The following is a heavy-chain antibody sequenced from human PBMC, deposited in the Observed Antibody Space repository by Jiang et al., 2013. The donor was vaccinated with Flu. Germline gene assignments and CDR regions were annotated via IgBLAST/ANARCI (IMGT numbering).Heavy chain of an antibody. CDR1: GYTFTTYF. CDR2: INTNTGNP. D-gene: IGHD3-16*02. V-gene: IGHV7-4-1*02. CDR3: ARRGGRFGGVIVDDY. J-gene: IGHJ4*02. Sequence: KVSCKTSGYTFTTYFMNWVRQAPGQGLEWMGWINTNTGNPTYAQGFTGRFVFSLDTSVSTAYLQISSLKAEDTAVYYCARRGGRFGGVIVDDYWGQGTLVTVSS.